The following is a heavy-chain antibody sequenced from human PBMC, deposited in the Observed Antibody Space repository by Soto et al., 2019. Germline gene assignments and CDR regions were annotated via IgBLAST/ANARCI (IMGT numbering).Heavy chain of an antibody. CDR3: ARGRGGFGSYSSWSLFDP. V-gene: IGHV1-69*13. CDR2: IIPIFGTA. D-gene: IGHD1-26*01. J-gene: IGHJ5*02. Sequence: GASVKVSCTASGXTFSSNAISWVRQAPGQGLEWMGGIIPIFGTANYAQKFQGRVTITADESTSTAYMELSSLRSEDTAVYYCARGRGGFGSYSSWSLFDPWGQGTLVTVSS. CDR1: GXTFSSNA.